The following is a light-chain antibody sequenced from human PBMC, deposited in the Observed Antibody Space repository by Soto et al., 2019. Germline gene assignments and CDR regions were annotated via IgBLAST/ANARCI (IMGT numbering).Light chain of an antibody. CDR2: YDD. J-gene: IGLJ1*01. CDR1: SSDIGYNA. CDR3: AAWDDSLSVYV. V-gene: IGLV1-36*01. Sequence: QSALTQPPSVSEAPRQRVTISCSGSSSDIGYNAVNWYQQLPGKAPKLLIYYDDLLPSGVSDRFSGSKSGTSASLAISGLQSGDEADYYCAAWDDSLSVYVFGTGTKLTVL.